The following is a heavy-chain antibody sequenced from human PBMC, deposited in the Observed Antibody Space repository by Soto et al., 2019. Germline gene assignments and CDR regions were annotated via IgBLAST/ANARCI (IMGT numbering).Heavy chain of an antibody. Sequence: ASVKVSCKASGYTFTSYSISWVRQAPGQGLEWMGWISAYNGNTYHARKLQGRVTMTTDTSTSTAYMELRSLRSDDTAVYYCARARADYYDSSGYPLGYWGQGTLVTVSS. CDR2: ISAYNGNT. V-gene: IGHV1-18*01. CDR1: GYTFTSYS. CDR3: ARARADYYDSSGYPLGY. J-gene: IGHJ4*02. D-gene: IGHD3-22*01.